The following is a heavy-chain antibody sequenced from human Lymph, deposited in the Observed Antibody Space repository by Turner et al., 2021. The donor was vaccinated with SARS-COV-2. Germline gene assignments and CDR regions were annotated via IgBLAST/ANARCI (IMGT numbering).Heavy chain of an antibody. CDR3: ARDLMEVGGMDV. Sequence: EVQLVDSGGGLIQPGGSLSLPCAASGFTVSSNYMSWVRQAPGKGLEWVSVIYSGGSTYYADSVKGRFTISRDNSKNTLYLQMNSLRAEDTAVYYCARDLMEVGGMDVWGQGTTVTVSS. CDR2: IYSGGST. V-gene: IGHV3-53*01. D-gene: IGHD3-3*01. CDR1: GFTVSSNY. J-gene: IGHJ6*02.